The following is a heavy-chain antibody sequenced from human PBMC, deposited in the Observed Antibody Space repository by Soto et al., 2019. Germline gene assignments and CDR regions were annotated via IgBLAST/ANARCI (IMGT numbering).Heavy chain of an antibody. J-gene: IGHJ4*02. D-gene: IGHD2-21*02. Sequence: QVQLQESGPGLVKPSGTLSLTCAVSGDSISSDKWWSWVRQPPGKGLEWIGELHHSGRTNYKPSPQGRVTVLVAKSKNTVPLEPSSMTAADTAVYYCASGGDWQFDYWGQGTLVTVSS. CDR3: ASGGDWQFDY. V-gene: IGHV4-4*02. CDR1: GDSISSDKW. CDR2: LHHSGRT.